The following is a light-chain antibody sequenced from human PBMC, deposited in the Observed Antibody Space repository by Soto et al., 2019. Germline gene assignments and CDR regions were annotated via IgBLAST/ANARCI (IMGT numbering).Light chain of an antibody. CDR1: SSDVGGYNY. Sequence: QSAMTQPASVSGSPGQSITISCTGTSSDVGGYNYVSWYQQHPGKAPKLMIYEVSNRPSGVSNRFSGSKSGNTASLTISGLQAEDEADYYFISYTTSSTRVFGPGPKVT. CDR2: EVS. J-gene: IGLJ1*01. CDR3: ISYTTSSTRV. V-gene: IGLV2-14*01.